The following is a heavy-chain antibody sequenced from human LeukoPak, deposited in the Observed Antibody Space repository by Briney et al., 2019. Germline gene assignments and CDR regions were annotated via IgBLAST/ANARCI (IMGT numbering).Heavy chain of an antibody. J-gene: IGHJ4*02. D-gene: IGHD4-17*01. CDR1: GFTVSSNY. V-gene: IGHV3-66*01. CDR2: IYSGGST. Sequence: QPGGSLRLSCAASGFTVSSNYMSWVRQAPGKGLGWVSVIYSGGSTYYADSVKGRFTISRDNSKNTLYLQMNSLRADDTAVYYCARVRDGDYYDYWGQGTQVTVSS. CDR3: ARVRDGDYYDY.